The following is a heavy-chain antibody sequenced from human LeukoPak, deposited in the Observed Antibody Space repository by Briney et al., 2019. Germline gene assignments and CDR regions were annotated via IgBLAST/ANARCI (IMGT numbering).Heavy chain of an antibody. J-gene: IGHJ4*02. CDR1: GGSISSYY. D-gene: IGHD3-10*01. Sequence: SETLSLTCTVSGGSISSYYWSWIRQPPGKGLEWIGYIYYSGSTNYNPSLQSRVTISVDTSKNQFSLKLNSVTAADTAVYYCARDGPNYRFGHWGQGTLVTVSS. V-gene: IGHV4-59*01. CDR2: IYYSGST. CDR3: ARDGPNYRFGH.